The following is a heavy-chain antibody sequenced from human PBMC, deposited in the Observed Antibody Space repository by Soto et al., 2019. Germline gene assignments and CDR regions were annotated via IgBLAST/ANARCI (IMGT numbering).Heavy chain of an antibody. CDR2: INAGNGNT. V-gene: IGHV1-3*01. D-gene: IGHD2-8*01. CDR1: GYTFTSYA. Sequence: ASVKVSCKASGYTFTSYAMHWVRQAPGQRLEWMGWINAGNGNTKYSQKFQGRVTITRDTSASTAYMELSSLRSEDTAVYYCARSGRLMVYAILLSDYWGQGTLVTVSS. CDR3: ARSGRLMVYAILLSDY. J-gene: IGHJ4*02.